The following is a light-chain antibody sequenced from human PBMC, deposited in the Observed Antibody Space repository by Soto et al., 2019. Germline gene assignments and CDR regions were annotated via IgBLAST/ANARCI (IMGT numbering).Light chain of an antibody. CDR3: MIWHSSAVV. CDR1: SGISVASYR. J-gene: IGLJ2*01. CDR2: YKSDSEK. Sequence: QAVVTQPSSLSASPGASASLTCTLRSGISVASYRVYWYQQKPGSPPQYLLMYKSDSEKHQGSGVPSRFSGSKAASANAGILLISGLQSEDEADYYCMIWHSSAVVFGGGTKLTVL. V-gene: IGLV5-45*03.